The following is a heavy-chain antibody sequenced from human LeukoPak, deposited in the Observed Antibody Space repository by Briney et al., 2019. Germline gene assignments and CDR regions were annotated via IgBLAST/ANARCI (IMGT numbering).Heavy chain of an antibody. J-gene: IGHJ3*02. CDR3: ARPLDGRITMIPGAFDI. Sequence: ASVKVSCKAYGGTFSSYAISWVRQAPGQGLEWMGGIIPIFGTANYAQKFQGRVTITADESTSTAYMELSSLRSEDTAVYYCARPLDGRITMIPGAFDIWGQGTMVTVSS. V-gene: IGHV1-69*01. CDR2: IIPIFGTA. D-gene: IGHD3-22*01. CDR1: GGTFSSYA.